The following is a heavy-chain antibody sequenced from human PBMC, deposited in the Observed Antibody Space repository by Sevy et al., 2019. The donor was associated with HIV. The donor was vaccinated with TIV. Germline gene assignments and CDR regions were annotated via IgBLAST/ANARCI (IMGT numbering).Heavy chain of an antibody. CDR3: ARATNLNAFDF. Sequence: SETLSLTCTVSGGSISSGGYFWTWIRQHPRKGLEWIGSISYSGSTYYTPSLKSRVTISVDTSKNQFSLKLSSVTAADTAVYFCARATNLNAFDFWGHGTMVTVSS. J-gene: IGHJ3*01. V-gene: IGHV4-31*03. CDR2: ISYSGST. D-gene: IGHD1-26*01. CDR1: GGSISSGGYF.